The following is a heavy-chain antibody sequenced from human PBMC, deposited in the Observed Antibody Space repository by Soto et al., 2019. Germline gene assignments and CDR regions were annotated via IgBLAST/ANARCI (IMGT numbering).Heavy chain of an antibody. J-gene: IGHJ4*02. CDR1: GFTFSGSS. CDR3: ISHSPEDMKRT. CDR2: IRNKVHSYAT. D-gene: IGHD2-15*01. Sequence: PGGSLSLSCAASGFTFSGSSVHWVRQASGKGLEWVGRIRNKVHSYATAYAASVRGRFTISRDDSKNTTFLRMKSLNTEDTAVYYCISHSPEDMKRTWGQGTLVTVSS. V-gene: IGHV3-73*01.